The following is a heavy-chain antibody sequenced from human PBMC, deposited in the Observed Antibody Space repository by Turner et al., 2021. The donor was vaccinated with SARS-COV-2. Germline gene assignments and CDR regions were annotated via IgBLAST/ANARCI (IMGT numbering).Heavy chain of an antibody. CDR2: IYSGGST. Sequence: EVQLVEYGGGLVQPGGSLRISFAASGLHVSSNYMSWVRQAPGKGLEWVSLIYSGGSTYYADSVKCRFTISRHNSKNTLYLQMNSLGAEDTAVYYCARDLNYYGMDVWGQGTTVTVSS. CDR3: ARDLNYYGMDV. CDR1: GLHVSSNY. J-gene: IGHJ6*02. V-gene: IGHV3-53*04. D-gene: IGHD3-9*01.